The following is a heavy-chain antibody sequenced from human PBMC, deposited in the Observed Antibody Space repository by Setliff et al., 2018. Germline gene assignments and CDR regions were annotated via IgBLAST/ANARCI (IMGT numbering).Heavy chain of an antibody. CDR1: GESFSNNY. J-gene: IGHJ4*02. CDR3: ARTHCTTTSCFYFHY. D-gene: IGHD2-2*01. CDR2: ISHGVST. V-gene: IGHV4-30-4*01. Sequence: SETLSLTCSVYGESFSNNYWSWIRQPPGKGLEYIGHISHGVSTSYSPSLKSRLSISADTSKNQFSLKLTSVTAADTAVYYCARTHCTTTSCFYFHYWGQGTLVTVSS.